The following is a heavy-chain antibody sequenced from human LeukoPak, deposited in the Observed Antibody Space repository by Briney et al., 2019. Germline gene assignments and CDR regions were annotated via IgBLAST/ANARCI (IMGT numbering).Heavy chain of an antibody. CDR2: IWYDGSNK. D-gene: IGHD7-27*01. J-gene: IGHJ4*02. V-gene: IGHV3-33*01. CDR3: ARARSNWGIDY. CDR1: GFTFSSYG. Sequence: TGGSLRLSCAASGFTFSSYGMHWVRQAPGKGLEWVAVIWYDGSNKYYADSVKGRFTISRDNAKNTLYLRMNSLRAEDTAVYYCARARSNWGIDYWGQGPWSPS.